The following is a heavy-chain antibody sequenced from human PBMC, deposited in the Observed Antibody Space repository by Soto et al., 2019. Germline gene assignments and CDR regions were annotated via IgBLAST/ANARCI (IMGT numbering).Heavy chain of an antibody. CDR2: IYYSGST. CDR3: ARHVLEGIVVVVAAPYLDY. D-gene: IGHD2-15*01. V-gene: IGHV4-39*01. CDR1: GGSISSSSYY. Sequence: QLQLQESGPGLVKPSETLSLTCTVSGGSISSSSYYWGWIRQPPGKGLAWIGSIYYSGSTYYNPSLKSRGTMSVDTSKNQFSLKLSSLTAADTAVYYCARHVLEGIVVVVAAPYLDYWGQGTLVTVSS. J-gene: IGHJ4*02.